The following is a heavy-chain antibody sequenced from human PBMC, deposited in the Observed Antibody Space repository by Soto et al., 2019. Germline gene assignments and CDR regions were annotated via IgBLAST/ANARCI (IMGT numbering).Heavy chain of an antibody. CDR1: GGSFSGYY. Sequence: PSETLSLTCAVYGGSFSGYYWTWILQPPGTGLEWIGEINHSGSTNYNPSLKSRVTIAVDTSKNQISLTLNSVTDADTAVYYCASRVGGLYSGNDRYYFDYWAQGTLVTVSS. CDR3: ASRVGGLYSGNDRYYFDY. CDR2: INHSGST. D-gene: IGHD5-12*01. V-gene: IGHV4-34*01. J-gene: IGHJ4*02.